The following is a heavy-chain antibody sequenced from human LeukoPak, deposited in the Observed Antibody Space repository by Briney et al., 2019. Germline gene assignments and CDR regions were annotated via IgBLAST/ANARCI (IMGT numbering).Heavy chain of an antibody. D-gene: IGHD4-23*01. CDR1: GGTFSSDA. CDR3: ARSYGTVVTAYFDY. CDR2: IIPIFRTT. Sequence: GASVKVSCKASGGTFSSDAISWVRQAPGQGLEWMGGIIPIFRTTNYAQKFQGRVTISTDESTSTAYMELSSLRSDDTAVYYCARSYGTVVTAYFDYWGQGTLVTVSS. J-gene: IGHJ4*02. V-gene: IGHV1-69*05.